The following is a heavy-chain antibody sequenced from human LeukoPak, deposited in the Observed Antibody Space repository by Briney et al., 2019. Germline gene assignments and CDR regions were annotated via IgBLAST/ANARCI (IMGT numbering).Heavy chain of an antibody. J-gene: IGHJ1*01. CDR3: ALTYYYDSSGYLEYFQH. Sequence: ASVKVSCKASGYTFTGYYMHWVRQAPGQGLEWMGWINPNSGGTNYAQKFQGRVTMTRDTPISTAYMELSRLRSDDMAVYYCALTYYYDSSGYLEYFQHWGQGTLVTVSS. CDR2: INPNSGGT. V-gene: IGHV1-2*02. D-gene: IGHD3-22*01. CDR1: GYTFTGYY.